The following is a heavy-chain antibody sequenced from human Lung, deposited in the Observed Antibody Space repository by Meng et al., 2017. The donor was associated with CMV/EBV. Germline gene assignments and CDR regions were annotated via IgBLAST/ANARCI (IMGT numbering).Heavy chain of an antibody. CDR1: VGTFSSYA. Sequence: SSXXVSXKASVGTFSSYAISWVRQAPGQGLEWMGGIIPISGTLNYAQKFQGRVTITTDESTGTVYMELSRLRSEDTAVYYCARNSRSWGILFPRDRMYYGMDVXGQGXTVTVSS. J-gene: IGHJ6*02. CDR3: ARNSRSWGILFPRDRMYYGMDV. CDR2: IIPISGTL. D-gene: IGHD2/OR15-2a*01. V-gene: IGHV1-69*05.